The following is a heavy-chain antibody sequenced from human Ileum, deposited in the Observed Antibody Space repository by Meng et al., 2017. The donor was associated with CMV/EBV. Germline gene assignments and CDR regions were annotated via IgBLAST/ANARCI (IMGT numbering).Heavy chain of an antibody. CDR3: ARVPLTAFTGTPYFDF. D-gene: IGHD1-7*01. Sequence: GSLRLSCTVSGGSISSSSYYWAWIRQPPGKGLEWIGNIYHSGSAHYNPSLKSRVTISVDTSNNQFSLKLTSVTAADTAVYSCARVPLTAFTGTPYFDFWGQGTLVTVSS. CDR1: GGSISSSSYY. J-gene: IGHJ4*02. CDR2: IYHSGSA. V-gene: IGHV4-39*07.